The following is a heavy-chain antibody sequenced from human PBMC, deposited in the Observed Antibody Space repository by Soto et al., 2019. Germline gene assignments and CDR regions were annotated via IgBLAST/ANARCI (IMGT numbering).Heavy chain of an antibody. V-gene: IGHV3-30-3*01. D-gene: IGHD2-21*02. CDR3: ARGLVGDSSFDY. Sequence: HPGVSLRLSCAASGFTFSSYAMHWVRQAPGKGLEWVAVISYDGSNKYYADSVKGRFTISRDNSKNTLYLQMNSLRAEDTAVYYCARGLVGDSSFDYCGQGTLVAVSS. CDR2: ISYDGSNK. CDR1: GFTFSSYA. J-gene: IGHJ4*02.